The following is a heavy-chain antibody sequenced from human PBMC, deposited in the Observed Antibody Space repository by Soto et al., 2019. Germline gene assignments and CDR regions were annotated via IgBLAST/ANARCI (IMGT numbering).Heavy chain of an antibody. D-gene: IGHD2-15*01. V-gene: IGHV4-31*03. CDR2: IYYSGST. CDR3: AREGSGVVVGFDY. Sequence: QVQLQESGPGLVKPSQTLSLTCTVSGGSISSGGYSWSWIRQHPGKGLEWIGYIYYSGSTYYNQSLKSRVTRSEDTSKNQFARKLSSVTAADTAVYYCAREGSGVVVGFDYWGQGTLVTVSS. CDR1: GGSISSGGYS. J-gene: IGHJ4*02.